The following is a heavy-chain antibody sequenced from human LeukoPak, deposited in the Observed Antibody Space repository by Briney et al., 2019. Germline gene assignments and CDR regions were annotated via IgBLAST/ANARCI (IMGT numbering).Heavy chain of an antibody. CDR1: GFTFITYA. Sequence: GGSLRLSCAASGFTFITYAINWVRQAPGKGLEWVAVISYDGSNKYYADSVKGRFTISRDNSKNTLYLQMNSLRAEDTAVYYCAREGLELTFDYWGQGTLVTVSS. V-gene: IGHV3-30*19. CDR2: ISYDGSNK. J-gene: IGHJ4*02. D-gene: IGHD1-7*01. CDR3: AREGLELTFDY.